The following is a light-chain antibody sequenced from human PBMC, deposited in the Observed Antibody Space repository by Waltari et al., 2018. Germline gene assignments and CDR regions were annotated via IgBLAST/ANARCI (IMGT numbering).Light chain of an antibody. CDR1: RSTIGSNS. CDR3: AAWDDSLSAHVV. Sequence: QSVLTQPPSASGTPGQRVPISCSGSRSTIGSNSVYWSQQLPGTAPKLLIYRNNQRPSGVPDRFSGSKSGTSASLAISGLRSEDEADYYCAAWDDSLSAHVVFGGGTKLTVL. CDR2: RNN. V-gene: IGLV1-47*01. J-gene: IGLJ2*01.